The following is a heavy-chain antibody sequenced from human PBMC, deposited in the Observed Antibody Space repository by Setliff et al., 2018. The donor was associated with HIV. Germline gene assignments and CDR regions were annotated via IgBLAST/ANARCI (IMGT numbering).Heavy chain of an antibody. CDR3: AGIVRPSYYYYYYMDV. J-gene: IGHJ6*03. CDR1: GGTFSSYA. Sequence: ASVKVSCKASGGTFSSYAISWVRQAPGQGLEWMGGIIPIFGTANYAQKFQGRVTITADESTSTAYMELSSLRSEDTAVYYCAGIVRPSYYYYYYMDVWGKGTTVTVSS. D-gene: IGHD3-10*02. V-gene: IGHV1-69*13. CDR2: IIPIFGTA.